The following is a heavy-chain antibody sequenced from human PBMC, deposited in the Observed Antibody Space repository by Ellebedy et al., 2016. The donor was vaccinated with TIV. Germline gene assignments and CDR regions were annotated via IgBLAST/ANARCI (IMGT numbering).Heavy chain of an antibody. Sequence: SETLSLTXTVSGGSVSTGGYYCSWVRQHPGKGLEWIGSIYYSGSTSYNPFLKSRVTISIDTSKNQFSLKMTSVTAADTAVYYCARGRAVAGENWFDPWGQGTLVTVSS. CDR3: ARGRAVAGENWFDP. CDR2: IYYSGST. D-gene: IGHD6-19*01. CDR1: GGSVSTGGYY. J-gene: IGHJ5*02. V-gene: IGHV4-31*03.